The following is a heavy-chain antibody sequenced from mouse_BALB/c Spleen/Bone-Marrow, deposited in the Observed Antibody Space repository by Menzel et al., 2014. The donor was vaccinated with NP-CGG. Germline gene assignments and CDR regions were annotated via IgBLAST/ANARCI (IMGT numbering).Heavy chain of an antibody. J-gene: IGHJ4*01. Sequence: EVHLVESGGGLVQPGGSRKLSCAASGFTFSSFGMHWVRQAPEKGLEWVAYISSGSSTIYYADTVKGRFTISRDNPKNTLFLQMTSLRSEYTAMYYCTRKGALITHYYAMDYWGQGTSVTVSS. CDR2: ISSGSSTI. V-gene: IGHV5-17*02. D-gene: IGHD2-4*01. CDR3: TRKGALITHYYAMDY. CDR1: GFTFSSFG.